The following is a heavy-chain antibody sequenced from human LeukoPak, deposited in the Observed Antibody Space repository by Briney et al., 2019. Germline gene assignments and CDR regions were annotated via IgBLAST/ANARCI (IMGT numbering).Heavy chain of an antibody. D-gene: IGHD3-10*01. CDR2: IYYSGST. J-gene: IGHJ6*03. CDR1: GGSISSYY. V-gene: IGHV4-59*01. Sequence: PSETLSLTCTVSGGSISSYYWSWIRQPPGKGLEWIGYIYYSGSTNYNPSLKSRVTISVDTSKNQFSLKLSSATAADTAVYYCARKGFGSGSNYYMDVWGKGTTVTVSS. CDR3: ARKGFGSGSNYYMDV.